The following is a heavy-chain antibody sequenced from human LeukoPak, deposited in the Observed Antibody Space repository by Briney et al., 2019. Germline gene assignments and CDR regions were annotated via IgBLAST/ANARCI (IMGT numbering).Heavy chain of an antibody. Sequence: PGGSLRLSCTVSGFTFGDYAMSWVRQAPGKGLEWVGFIRSKTYGGTTEYAASVKGRFIISRDDSTSIAYLKMNSLKTEDTAVYYCTRGPIQLWLYHGMDVWGQGTTVTVSS. V-gene: IGHV3-49*04. CDR1: GFTFGDYA. CDR2: IRSKTYGGTT. J-gene: IGHJ6*02. CDR3: TRGPIQLWLYHGMDV. D-gene: IGHD5-18*01.